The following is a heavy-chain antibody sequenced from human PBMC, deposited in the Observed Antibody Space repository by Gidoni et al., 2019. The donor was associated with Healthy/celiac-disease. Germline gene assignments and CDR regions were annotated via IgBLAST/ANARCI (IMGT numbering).Heavy chain of an antibody. D-gene: IGHD2-21*02. CDR2: ISGSGGNT. V-gene: IGHV3-23*01. Sequence: EVQLLESGGGLLQPGGSLRLPCAASRSTFSSYALRWVRQAPGKGLEWVSAISGSGGNTYYADSVKSRFTISRDNSKNTLYLQMNSLRAEDTAVYCCAKDGVDCGGDCPSDYWGQGTLVTVSS. J-gene: IGHJ4*02. CDR3: AKDGVDCGGDCPSDY. CDR1: RSTFSSYA.